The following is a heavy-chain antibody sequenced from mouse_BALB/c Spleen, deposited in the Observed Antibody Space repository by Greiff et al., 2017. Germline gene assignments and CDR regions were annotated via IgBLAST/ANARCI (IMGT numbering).Heavy chain of an antibody. V-gene: IGHV1-87*01. CDR3: AREGFDD. Sequence: QVQLKQSGAELARPGASVKLSCKASGYTFTSYWMQWVKQRPGQGLEWIGAIYPGDGDTRYTQKFKGKATLTADKSSSTAYMQLSSLASEDSAVYYCAREGFDDWGKGTTLTVSS. CDR1: GYTFTSYW. CDR2: IYPGDGDT. J-gene: IGHJ2*01.